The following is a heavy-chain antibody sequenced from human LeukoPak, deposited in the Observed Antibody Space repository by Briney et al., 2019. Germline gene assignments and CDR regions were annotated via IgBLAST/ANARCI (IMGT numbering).Heavy chain of an antibody. D-gene: IGHD1-26*01. CDR1: GYTFTNYG. CDR2: ISGYNANT. V-gene: IGHV1-18*01. Sequence: ASVKVSCKASGYTFTNYGISWVRQAPGQGLEWMGWISGYNANTNYVQKFQGRVTMTTDTSTHTAYMELSRLRSDDTAVYYCAKDLQWELPRGDALDIWGQGTMVTVSS. CDR3: AKDLQWELPRGDALDI. J-gene: IGHJ3*02.